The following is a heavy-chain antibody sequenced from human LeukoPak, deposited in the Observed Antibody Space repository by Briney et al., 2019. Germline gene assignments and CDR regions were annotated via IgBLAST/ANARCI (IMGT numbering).Heavy chain of an antibody. D-gene: IGHD1-26*01. CDR1: GFTFSSYW. V-gene: IGHV3-7*01. CDR3: ARVPRGSYSFDY. CDR2: IKQDGSEK. J-gene: IGHJ4*02. Sequence: GGSLRLSCAASGFTFSSYWMSWVRQAPGKGLEWVANIKQDGSEKYYVDSVKGRFTISRDNAMNTLYLQMNSLRAEDTAVYYCARVPRGSYSFDYWGQGTLVTVSS.